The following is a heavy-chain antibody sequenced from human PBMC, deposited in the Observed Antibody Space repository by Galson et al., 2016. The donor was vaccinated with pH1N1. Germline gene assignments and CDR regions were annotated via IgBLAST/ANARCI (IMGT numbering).Heavy chain of an antibody. CDR3: ARGYSYHNNDGFDL. J-gene: IGHJ3*01. Sequence: SVKVSCKASGGIFNSFGISWVRHAHGQGLEWMGGIVAIFGTTNYAQKFQGRVTINADKSSSTVYMEVNRLTSPDTAVNNCARGYSYHNNDGFDLWGQGTMVTVSA. V-gene: IGHV1-69*06. D-gene: IGHD5-18*01. CDR1: GGIFNSFG. CDR2: IVAIFGTT.